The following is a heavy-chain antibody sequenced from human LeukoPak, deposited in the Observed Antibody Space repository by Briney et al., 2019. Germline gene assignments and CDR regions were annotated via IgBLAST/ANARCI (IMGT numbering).Heavy chain of an antibody. V-gene: IGHV3-7*01. D-gene: IGHD3-3*01. CDR1: GFTFSNYW. CDR2: IKQDGSET. CDR3: ARAGAAVGARSGWSGADYYYYYMYV. Sequence: PGGSLRLSCAASGFTFSNYWMSWVRQAPGKGLEWVANIKQDGSETHYVDSVKGRFTISRDNSKNTLYLQMNSLRAEDTAVYYCARAGAAVGARSGWSGADYYYYYMYVWGKGTTVTVSS. J-gene: IGHJ6*03.